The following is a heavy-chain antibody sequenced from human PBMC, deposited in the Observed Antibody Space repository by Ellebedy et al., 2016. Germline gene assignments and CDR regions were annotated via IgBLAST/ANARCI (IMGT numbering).Heavy chain of an antibody. CDR1: GLPFSTFF. V-gene: IGHV3-23*01. Sequence: GGSLRLSXAVSGLPFSTFFMSWVRQAPGKGLEWVSTISAGSDITRLADSVKGRFTISRDNSKNTLYLQMNNLRVDDTALYYCRQGHYFDQWGQGALVTVSS. CDR2: ISAGSDIT. CDR3: RQGHYFDQ. J-gene: IGHJ4*02.